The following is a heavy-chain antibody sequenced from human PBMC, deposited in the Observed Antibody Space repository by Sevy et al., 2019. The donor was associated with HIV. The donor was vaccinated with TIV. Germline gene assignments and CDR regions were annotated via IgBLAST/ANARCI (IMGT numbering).Heavy chain of an antibody. V-gene: IGHV3-53*01. CDR1: GFTVSSNY. Sequence: GGSLRLSCAASGFTVSSNYMSWVRQAPGKGLEWVSVIYSGGSTYYADSVKGRFTISRDNSKNTLYLQMNSLRAEDTAVYYCARDLRWVRGVITYNWFDPWGQGTLVTVSS. CDR2: IYSGGST. D-gene: IGHD3-10*01. CDR3: ARDLRWVRGVITYNWFDP. J-gene: IGHJ5*02.